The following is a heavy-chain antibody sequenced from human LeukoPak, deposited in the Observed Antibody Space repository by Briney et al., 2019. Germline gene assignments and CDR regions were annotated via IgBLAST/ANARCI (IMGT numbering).Heavy chain of an antibody. D-gene: IGHD6-19*01. CDR2: INPNSGGT. J-gene: IGHJ4*02. Sequence: ASVKVSCKASGYTFTGYYMHWVRQAPGQGLEWMGWINPNSGGTNYAQKFQGRVTMTRDTSISTAYMELSRLRSDDTAVYYCAVHSSGHVPTDYWGQGTLVTVSS. CDR3: AVHSSGHVPTDY. CDR1: GYTFTGYY. V-gene: IGHV1-2*02.